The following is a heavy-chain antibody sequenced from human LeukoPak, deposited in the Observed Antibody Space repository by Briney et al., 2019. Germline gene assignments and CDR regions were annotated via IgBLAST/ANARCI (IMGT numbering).Heavy chain of an antibody. CDR2: ISWNSGSI. J-gene: IGHJ3*02. D-gene: IGHD2-2*01. V-gene: IGHV3-9*03. Sequence: PGRSLRLSCAASGFTFDDYAMRWVRHAPGKGLEWVSGISWNSGSIGYADSVKGRFTISRDNAKNSLYLQMNSLSAEDMALYYCAKASREYQLLADAFDIWGQGTMVTVSS. CDR3: AKASREYQLLADAFDI. CDR1: GFTFDDYA.